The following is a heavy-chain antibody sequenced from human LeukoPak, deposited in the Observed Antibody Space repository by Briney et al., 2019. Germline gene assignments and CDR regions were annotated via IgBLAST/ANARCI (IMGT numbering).Heavy chain of an antibody. CDR1: GYTFTSYG. D-gene: IGHD2-21*02. J-gene: IGHJ4*02. CDR3: ARRGTAGDWDY. Sequence: ASVKVSCKASGYTFTSYGISWVRQAPGQGLEWMGWISAYNGNTNYAQKFQGRVTMTRDMSISTAYMELSRLRSDDTAVYYCARRGTAGDWDYWGQGTLVTVSS. V-gene: IGHV1-18*01. CDR2: ISAYNGNT.